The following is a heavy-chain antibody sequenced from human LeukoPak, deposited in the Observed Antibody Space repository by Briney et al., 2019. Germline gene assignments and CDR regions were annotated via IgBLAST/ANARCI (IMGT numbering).Heavy chain of an antibody. V-gene: IGHV4-34*01. D-gene: IGHD6-13*01. Sequence: SETLSLTCAVYGGSFSGYYWSWIRQPPGKGLEWIGEINHSGSTNYNPSLESRVTISVDTSKNQFSLKLSSVTAADTAVYYCARVVRQLVYYFDYWGQGTLVTVSS. CDR2: INHSGST. CDR3: ARVVRQLVYYFDY. J-gene: IGHJ4*02. CDR1: GGSFSGYY.